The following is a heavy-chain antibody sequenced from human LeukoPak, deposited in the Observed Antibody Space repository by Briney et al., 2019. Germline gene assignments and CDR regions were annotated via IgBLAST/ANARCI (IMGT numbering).Heavy chain of an antibody. D-gene: IGHD2-21*01. CDR2: IKQDGSEK. CDR1: GFTFSSYW. J-gene: IGHJ4*02. CDR3: ARDPADGGDCYDY. Sequence: GGSLRLSCAASGFTFSSYWMSWVRQAPGKGLEWVANIKQDGSEKYYVDSVKGRFTISRDNAKNSLYLQMNSLRAEDTAVYYCARDPADGGDCYDYWGQGTLVTVSS. V-gene: IGHV3-7*01.